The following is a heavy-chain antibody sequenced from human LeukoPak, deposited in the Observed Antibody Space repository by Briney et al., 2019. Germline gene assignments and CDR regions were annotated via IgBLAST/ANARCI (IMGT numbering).Heavy chain of an antibody. Sequence: GGSLRFSCAASGFTFSSYAMSWVRQAPGKGLEWVSYISSSGSTIYYADSVKGRFTISRDNAKNSLYLQMNSLRAEDTAVYYCARQLGYSYGYQQSYWGQGTLVTVSS. J-gene: IGHJ4*02. D-gene: IGHD5-18*01. CDR3: ARQLGYSYGYQQSY. CDR2: ISSSGSTI. V-gene: IGHV3-48*03. CDR1: GFTFSSYA.